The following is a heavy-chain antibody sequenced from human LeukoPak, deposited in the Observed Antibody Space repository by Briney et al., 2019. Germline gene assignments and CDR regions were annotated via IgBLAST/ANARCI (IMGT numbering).Heavy chain of an antibody. V-gene: IGHV4-34*01. D-gene: IGHD1-1*01. CDR1: GFTFSSYA. Sequence: PGGSLRLSCAASGFTFSSYAMSWVRQAPGKGLEWIGEINHSGSTNYNPSLKSRVTISVDTSKNQFSLKLSSVTAADTAVYYCARRKGYVGWFDPWGQGTLVTVSS. CDR3: ARRKGYVGWFDP. CDR2: INHSGST. J-gene: IGHJ5*02.